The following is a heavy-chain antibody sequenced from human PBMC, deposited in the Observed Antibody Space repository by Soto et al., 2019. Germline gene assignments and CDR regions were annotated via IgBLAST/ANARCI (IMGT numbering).Heavy chain of an antibody. CDR1: GYSFAGYW. J-gene: IGHJ6*02. D-gene: IGHD3-22*01. Sequence: PGESLKISCKGSGYSFAGYWITWVRQMPGKGLEWMGRIDPSDSQTYYSPSFRGQVTISADKSISTAYLQWSSLKASDTAMYYCARIYYDSHYYYYGMDVWGQGTTVTVSS. V-gene: IGHV5-10-1*04. CDR2: IDPSDSQT. CDR3: ARIYYDSHYYYYGMDV.